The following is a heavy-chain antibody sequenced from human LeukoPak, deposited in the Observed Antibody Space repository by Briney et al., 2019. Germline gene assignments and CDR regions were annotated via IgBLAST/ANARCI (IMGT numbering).Heavy chain of an antibody. CDR3: ARGRWELRREGITP. D-gene: IGHD1-26*01. V-gene: IGHV4-30-2*01. J-gene: IGHJ5*02. CDR1: GGSISSGGYY. Sequence: PSETLSLTCTVSGGSISSGGYYWSWIRQPPGKGLEWIGYIYHSGSTYYNPSLKSRVTISVDRSKNQFSLKLSSVTAADTAVYYCARGRWELRREGITPWGQGTLVTVSS. CDR2: IYHSGST.